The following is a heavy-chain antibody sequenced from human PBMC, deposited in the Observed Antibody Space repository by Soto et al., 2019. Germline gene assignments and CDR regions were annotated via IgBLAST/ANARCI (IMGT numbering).Heavy chain of an antibody. J-gene: IGHJ5*02. Sequence: ASVKVSCKASGNTFTTYYVHWVRQAPGQGLEWMGWMNPNSGNTGYAQKFQGRVTMTRNTSISTAYMELSSLRSEDTAVYYCARRFITGTLEINWFEPWGQGTLVTVSS. CDR3: ARRFITGTLEINWFEP. CDR2: MNPNSGNT. V-gene: IGHV1-8*02. CDR1: GNTFTTYY. D-gene: IGHD1-20*01.